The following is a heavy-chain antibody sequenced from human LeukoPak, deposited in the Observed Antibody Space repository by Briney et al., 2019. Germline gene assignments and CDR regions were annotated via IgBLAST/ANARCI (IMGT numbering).Heavy chain of an antibody. CDR1: GFTVSSNY. V-gene: IGHV3-53*04. J-gene: IGHJ4*02. CDR2: IYSGGST. D-gene: IGHD6-19*01. Sequence: GGSLRLSCAASGFTVSSNYMSWVRQAPGKGLEWVSVIYSGGSTYYADSVKGRFTISRHISQNTLYLQMNSLRAEDTAVYYCTRVRLGSGWSLFDFWGQGTLVTVSS. CDR3: TRVRLGSGWSLFDF.